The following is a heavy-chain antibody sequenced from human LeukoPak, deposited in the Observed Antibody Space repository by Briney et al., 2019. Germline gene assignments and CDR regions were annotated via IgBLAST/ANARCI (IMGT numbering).Heavy chain of an antibody. Sequence: QAGGSLRLSCAASGFTFSDYWMSWVRQAPGKGLEWVATIDQDGRDKFSVDSVKGRFTISRDNARNSIYLQMKSLRVEDTAVYYCAKTSLGWLDPWGQGALVTVSS. D-gene: IGHD7-27*01. CDR2: IDQDGRDK. V-gene: IGHV3-7*01. CDR1: GFTFSDYW. J-gene: IGHJ5*02. CDR3: AKTSLGWLDP.